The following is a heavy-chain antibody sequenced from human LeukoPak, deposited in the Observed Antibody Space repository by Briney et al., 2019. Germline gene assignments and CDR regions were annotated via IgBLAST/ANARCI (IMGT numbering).Heavy chain of an antibody. CDR3: ARDRRVLLWFGESQXSDY. CDR2: ISSSSSYI. D-gene: IGHD3-10*01. CDR1: GFTFSSYS. V-gene: IGHV3-21*01. Sequence: GGSLRLSCAASGFTFSSYSMNWVRQAPGKGLEWVSSISSSSSYIYYADSVKGRFTISRDNAKNSLYLQMNSLRAEDTAVYYCARDRRVLLWFGESQXSDYWGQXTLVTVSS. J-gene: IGHJ4*02.